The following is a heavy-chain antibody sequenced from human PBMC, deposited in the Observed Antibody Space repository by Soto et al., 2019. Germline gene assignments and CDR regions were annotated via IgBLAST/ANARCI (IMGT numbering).Heavy chain of an antibody. D-gene: IGHD2-2*01. Sequence: ASVKVSCKASGYTFTSYAMHWVRQAPGQRLEWMGWINAGNGNTKYSQKFQGRVTITRDTSASTAYMELSSLRSEDTAVYYCASLPWVVPAAIGWFDPWGQGTLVTVSS. CDR1: GYTFTSYA. CDR2: INAGNGNT. CDR3: ASLPWVVPAAIGWFDP. J-gene: IGHJ5*02. V-gene: IGHV1-3*01.